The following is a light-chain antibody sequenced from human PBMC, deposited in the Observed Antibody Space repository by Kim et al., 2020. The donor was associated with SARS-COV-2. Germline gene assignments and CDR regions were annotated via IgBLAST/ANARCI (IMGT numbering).Light chain of an antibody. V-gene: IGLV1-44*01. CDR1: TSNIETNT. CDR3: AAWDDSPDGYVV. CDR2: TNN. Sequence: RVSISCSGRTSNIETNTVTWYQQLPGAAPKLLIHTNNQRPSGVPDRFSGSRFGTSASLTISGLQSEDEADYFCAAWDDSPDGYVVFGGGTQLTVL. J-gene: IGLJ2*01.